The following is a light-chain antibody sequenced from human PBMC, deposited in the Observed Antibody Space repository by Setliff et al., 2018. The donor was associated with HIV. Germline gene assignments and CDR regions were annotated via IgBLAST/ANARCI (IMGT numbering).Light chain of an antibody. V-gene: IGLV2-14*03. CDR1: SDDIGRYYY. CDR2: DVS. J-gene: IGLJ1*01. Sequence: QSALTQPASVSGFPGQAITISCTGTSDDIGRYYYVSWYQQLPGKAPKLIMYDVSHRPSGVSTRFSGSKSGDTASLTISGLQAEDEAHYYCTSYTINTLYVFGSGTKV. CDR3: TSYTINTLYV.